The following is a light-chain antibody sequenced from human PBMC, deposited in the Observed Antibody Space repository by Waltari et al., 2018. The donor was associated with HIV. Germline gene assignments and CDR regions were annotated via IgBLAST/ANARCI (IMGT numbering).Light chain of an antibody. J-gene: IGKJ4*01. Sequence: DIVMTQSPLSLLVTPGEPASIPCWSTQSLLYSNGSKYLDWYLQKPGQSPQLRSYLGSNRASGVPDRFSGSGSGTGFTLRISRVEAEDVGVYYCMQALQTPLTFGGGTKVEIK. CDR3: MQALQTPLT. CDR2: LGS. CDR1: QSLLYSNGSKY. V-gene: IGKV2-28*01.